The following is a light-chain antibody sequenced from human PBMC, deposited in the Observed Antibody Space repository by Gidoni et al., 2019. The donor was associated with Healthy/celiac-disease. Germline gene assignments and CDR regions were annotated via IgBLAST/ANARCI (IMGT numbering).Light chain of an antibody. CDR1: SSDVGGYNY. CDR3: SSYTSSSTFVV. V-gene: IGLV2-14*01. J-gene: IGLJ2*01. CDR2: EVS. Sequence: QSALTQHASLSGSHGKSLPISCTGTSSDVGGYNYVSWYQQHPGKAPKLMIYEVSNRPSGVSNRFSGSKSGNTASLTISRLQAEDEADYYCSSYTSSSTFVVFGGGTKLTVL.